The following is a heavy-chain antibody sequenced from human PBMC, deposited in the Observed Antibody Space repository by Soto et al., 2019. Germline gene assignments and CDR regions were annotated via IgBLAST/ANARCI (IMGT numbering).Heavy chain of an antibody. CDR1: GYSFTSYW. V-gene: IGHV5-10-1*01. CDR3: ARNRDCSSTSCSPRFDP. J-gene: IGHJ5*02. D-gene: IGHD2-2*01. Sequence: EVQLVQSGAEVKKPGESLRISCKGSGYSFTSYWISWVRQMPGKGLESMGRIDPSDSYTNYSPSFQGHVTISADKSISTAYLQWSSLKASDTAMSYCARNRDCSSTSCSPRFDPWGQGTLVTVSS. CDR2: IDPSDSYT.